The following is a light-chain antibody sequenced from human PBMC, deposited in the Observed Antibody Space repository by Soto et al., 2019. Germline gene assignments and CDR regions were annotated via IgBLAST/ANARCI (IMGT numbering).Light chain of an antibody. Sequence: ELVMKQSPATLSVSPGERATLSCRASQSVSSNLAWYQQKPGQAPRLLIYGASTRATGIPARFSGSGSGTEFTLTISSLQSEDFAVYYCQQYNNWPRTFGQGSKVDIK. J-gene: IGKJ1*01. CDR2: GAS. CDR1: QSVSSN. CDR3: QQYNNWPRT. V-gene: IGKV3-15*01.